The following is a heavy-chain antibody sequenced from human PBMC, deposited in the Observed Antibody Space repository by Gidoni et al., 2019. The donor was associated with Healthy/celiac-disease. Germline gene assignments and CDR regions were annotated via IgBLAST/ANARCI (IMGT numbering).Heavy chain of an antibody. CDR1: GFTLGSHR. Sequence: EGQVVASGGGMVLPGGSLSLHCASSGFTLGSHRMQWVRQAPGKGLEWGSSISSSSSYIYYAESVKGRFTISSDNAKYSLYLHMNSLGAEDTAGYYGARDRQADIVVAPYYYYYMDVWGKGTTVTVSS. CDR3: ARDRQADIVVAPYYYYYMDV. J-gene: IGHJ6*03. V-gene: IGHV3-21*01. D-gene: IGHD2-2*01. CDR2: ISSSSSYI.